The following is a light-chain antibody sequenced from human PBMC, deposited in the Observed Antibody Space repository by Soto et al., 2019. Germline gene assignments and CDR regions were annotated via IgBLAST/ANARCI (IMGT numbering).Light chain of an antibody. CDR1: SSDVGFYNH. V-gene: IGLV2-14*01. Sequence: QSVLTQPASVSGSPGQSITISCTGTSSDVGFYNHVSWYQQHPGKAPKLMISDVTNRPSGVSDRFSGSKSGNTASLTISGLKTEDEADYYCMSYTTSIIYVFGSGTKVTVL. CDR3: MSYTTSIIYV. J-gene: IGLJ1*01. CDR2: DVT.